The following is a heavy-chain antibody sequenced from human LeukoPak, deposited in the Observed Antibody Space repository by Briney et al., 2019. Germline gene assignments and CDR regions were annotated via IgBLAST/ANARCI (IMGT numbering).Heavy chain of an antibody. D-gene: IGHD2-21*02. J-gene: IGHJ4*02. V-gene: IGHV1-18*01. CDR3: ARVACAHCRVDG. CDR1: GYTFTSYG. Sequence: ASVKVSCKTSGYTFTSYGISWVRQAPGQGLEWMGWISAYNGNTNYAQKLQGRVTMTTDTSTSTAYMELRSLRSDDTALYYCARVACAHCRVDGWGQGTLVTVSS. CDR2: ISAYNGNT.